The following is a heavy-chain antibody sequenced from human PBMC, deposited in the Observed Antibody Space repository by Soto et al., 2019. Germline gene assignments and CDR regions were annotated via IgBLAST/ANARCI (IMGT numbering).Heavy chain of an antibody. D-gene: IGHD6-13*01. J-gene: IGHJ6*02. V-gene: IGHV1-18*01. CDR2: INTYHGNT. CDR3: ARRPGYSASWGYFYYGMKI. CDR1: GYTFTNYG. Sequence: QVQLVQSGAELKKPGASVKVSCKASGYTFTNYGISWVRQAPGQGLEWMGWINTYHGNTKYAQKLQGRVTMTKDTSTSTAYMELTSLRADDTAVYYCARRPGYSASWGYFYYGMKIWGQGTTVIVSS.